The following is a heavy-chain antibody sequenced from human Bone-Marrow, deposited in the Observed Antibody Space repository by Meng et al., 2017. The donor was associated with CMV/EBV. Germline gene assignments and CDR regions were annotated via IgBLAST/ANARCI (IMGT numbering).Heavy chain of an antibody. CDR3: ARGPRWLDP. J-gene: IGHJ5*02. CDR2: IKQDGSEK. CDR1: GFTFSRYW. V-gene: IGHV3-7*04. Sequence: GESLKISCAASGFTFSRYWMSWVRQAPGKGLEWVANIKQDGSEKHYVDPVKGRFTISRDNAKNSLYLQMNSLRVEDTAVYYCARGPRWLDPWGQGTLVTVSS.